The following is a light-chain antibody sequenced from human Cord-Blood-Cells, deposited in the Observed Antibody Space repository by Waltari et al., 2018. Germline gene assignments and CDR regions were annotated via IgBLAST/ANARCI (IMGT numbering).Light chain of an antibody. CDR3: AAWDDSLNGWV. V-gene: IGLV1-36*01. CDR2: YDD. CDR1: SSHIGNNS. J-gene: IGLJ3*02. Sequence: QSVLTQPPSVSAAPRQRVTLSCSGSSSHIGNNSVKWYQQLPGKAPKLLIYYDDLLPSGVSDRFSGSKSGTSASLAISGLQSEDEADYYCAAWDDSLNGWVFGGGTKLTVL.